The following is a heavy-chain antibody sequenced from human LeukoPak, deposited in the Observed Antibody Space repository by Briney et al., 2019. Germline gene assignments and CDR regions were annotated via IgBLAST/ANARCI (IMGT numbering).Heavy chain of an antibody. D-gene: IGHD5-24*01. CDR3: ARSNARDGYNFGY. Sequence: SETLSLTCTVSGGSISSSYWSWIRQPPGEGLEWIGYFYYSGATTYNPSLQSRVTISVDTSKTQLSLKMTSISAADTAVYYCARSNARDGYNFGYWGQGILVTVSS. CDR1: GGSISSSY. CDR2: FYYSGAT. V-gene: IGHV4-59*08. J-gene: IGHJ4*02.